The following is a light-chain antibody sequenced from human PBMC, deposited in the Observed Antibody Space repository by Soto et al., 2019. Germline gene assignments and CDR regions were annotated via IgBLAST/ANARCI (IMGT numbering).Light chain of an antibody. V-gene: IGLV2-14*03. J-gene: IGLJ1*01. CDR3: NSYTSSSTHV. CDR1: SSDVGGFNY. Sequence: QSALTQPASGSGSPGQSITISCTGTSSDVGGFNYVSWYQQHPGKAPKLTIYDVTNRPSGVSYRFSGSKSGNTASLTISGLQAEDEADYYCNSYTSSSTHVFGTGTKVTVL. CDR2: DVT.